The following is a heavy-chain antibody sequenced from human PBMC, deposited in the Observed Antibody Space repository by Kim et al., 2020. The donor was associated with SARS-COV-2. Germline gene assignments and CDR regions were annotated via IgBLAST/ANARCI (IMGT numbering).Heavy chain of an antibody. CDR1: GFTFGDYA. D-gene: IGHD5-18*01. CDR3: TRDHYNMQLWPPRYFYMDV. J-gene: IGHJ6*03. V-gene: IGHV3-49*04. Sequence: GGSLRLSCTASGFTFGDYAMSWVRQAPGKGLEWVGFIRSKAYGGTTEYAASVKGRFTISRDDSKSIAYLQMNSLKTEDTAVYYCTRDHYNMQLWPPRYFYMDVWGKGTTVTVSS. CDR2: IRSKAYGGTT.